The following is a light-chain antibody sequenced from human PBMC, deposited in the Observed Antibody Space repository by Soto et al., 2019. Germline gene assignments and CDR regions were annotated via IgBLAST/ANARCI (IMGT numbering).Light chain of an antibody. CDR1: QSISDT. CDR2: GAS. J-gene: IGKJ1*01. V-gene: IGKV3-15*01. Sequence: EIVMTQSPAPLSVSPGGRATLSCRASQSISDTLDWYQQKPGQAPRLLIHGASTRATGFPARFSGSGSGTDFTLTISSLQSEDFAVYYCHQYNNWTWTFGQGTKVEIK. CDR3: HQYNNWTWT.